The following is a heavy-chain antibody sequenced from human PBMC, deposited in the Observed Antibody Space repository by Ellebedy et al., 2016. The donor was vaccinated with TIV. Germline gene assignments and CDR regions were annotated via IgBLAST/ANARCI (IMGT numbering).Heavy chain of an antibody. CDR1: GGTLRSYG. CDR2: IIPIVEIT. D-gene: IGHD1-1*01. CDR3: ATGPPKWKVPLDLDS. Sequence: AASVKVSCKAYGGTLRSYGISWVRQAPGLGLEWMGRIIPIVEITIYAQRFQDRVTISEDNFTNTVYMEMSSLRSEDTAMYYCATGPPKWKVPLDLDSWGQGTLVIVSS. V-gene: IGHV1-69*04. J-gene: IGHJ4*02.